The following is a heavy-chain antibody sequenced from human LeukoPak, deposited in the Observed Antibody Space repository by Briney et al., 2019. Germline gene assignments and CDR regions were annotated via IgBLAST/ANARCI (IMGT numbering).Heavy chain of an antibody. D-gene: IGHD5-12*01. CDR2: VYASGNT. J-gene: IGHJ4*02. CDR1: GGSITPYY. V-gene: IGHV4-4*07. CDR3: ARENRGYETFDY. Sequence: SETLSLTCTVSGGSITPYYWSWIRQPAGKGLEWIGRVYASGNTKYNPSLKSRVTMSVDTSKSQVSLNMTSATAADTAVYFCARENRGYETFDYWGQGALVTVSS.